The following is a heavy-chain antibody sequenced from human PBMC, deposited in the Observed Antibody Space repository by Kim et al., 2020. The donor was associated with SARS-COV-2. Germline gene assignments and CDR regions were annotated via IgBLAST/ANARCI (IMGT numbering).Heavy chain of an antibody. CDR3: AKDLEYVLWFGDWNAFVI. CDR1: GFTFGDYA. D-gene: IGHD3-10*01. V-gene: IGHV3-9*01. J-gene: IGHJ3*02. CDR2: ISWNSGSI. Sequence: GGSLRLSCAASGFTFGDYAMHWVRQAPGKGLEWVSGISWNSGSIGYADSVKGRFTISRDNAKNSLYLQMNSLRAEDTALYYCAKDLEYVLWFGDWNAFVIWGQGTMVTVSS.